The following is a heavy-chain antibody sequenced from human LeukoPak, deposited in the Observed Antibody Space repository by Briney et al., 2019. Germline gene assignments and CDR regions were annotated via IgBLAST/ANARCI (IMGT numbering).Heavy chain of an antibody. Sequence: GGSLRLSCAASGFTFSNYWMSWVRQAPGKGLEWVANIKEDGSEKYYVDSVKGRFTISRDNAKNSLYLQMNSLRAEDTAVFYCARDKYYYGSGSYYLHWFDPWGQGTLVTVSS. D-gene: IGHD3-10*01. CDR2: IKEDGSEK. J-gene: IGHJ5*02. CDR1: GFTFSNYW. V-gene: IGHV3-7*01. CDR3: ARDKYYYGSGSYYLHWFDP.